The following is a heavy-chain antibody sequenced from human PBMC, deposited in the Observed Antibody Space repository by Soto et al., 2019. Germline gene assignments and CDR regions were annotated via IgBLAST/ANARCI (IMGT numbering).Heavy chain of an antibody. Sequence: QVQVVQSGDEVKKPGASVKVSCKASGYTFTNYGFSWVRQAPGQGLEWMGWMSGYNANTKYAEKFQGRVNMTTDTSTSTAQMELRCLRSDDTAVYYCARAGQAPYYSNGMDVWGQGTAVTVSS. V-gene: IGHV1-18*01. J-gene: IGHJ6*02. CDR3: ARAGQAPYYSNGMDV. CDR2: MSGYNANT. CDR1: GYTFTNYG.